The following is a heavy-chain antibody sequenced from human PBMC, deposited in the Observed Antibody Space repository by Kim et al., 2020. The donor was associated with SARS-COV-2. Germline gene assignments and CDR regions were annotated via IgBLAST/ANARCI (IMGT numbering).Heavy chain of an antibody. CDR3: ARDCSSTSCYGGAFDI. Sequence: SETLSLTCTVSGGSISSGGYYWSWIRQHPGKGLEWIGYIYYSGSTYYNPSLKSRVTISVDTSKNQFSLKLSSVTAADTAVYYCARDCSSTSCYGGAFDIWGQGTMVTVSS. CDR1: GGSISSGGYY. CDR2: IYYSGST. V-gene: IGHV4-31*03. D-gene: IGHD2-2*01. J-gene: IGHJ3*02.